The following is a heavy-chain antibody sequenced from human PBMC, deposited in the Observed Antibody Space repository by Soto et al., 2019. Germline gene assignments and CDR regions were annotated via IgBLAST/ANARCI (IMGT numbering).Heavy chain of an antibody. CDR2: IFSNDEK. J-gene: IGHJ6*02. CDR3: ARIGYSYGPYGMDV. D-gene: IGHD5-18*01. V-gene: IGHV2-26*01. CDR1: GFSLSNPRMG. Sequence: VSGPTLVNPTETLTLTCTVSGFSLSNPRMGVDWIRQPPGKALDWLAHIFSNDEKSYSTSLKSRLTISKDTSKSQVVLTMTNMDPGDTATYYCARIGYSYGPYGMDVWGQGTTVTVSS.